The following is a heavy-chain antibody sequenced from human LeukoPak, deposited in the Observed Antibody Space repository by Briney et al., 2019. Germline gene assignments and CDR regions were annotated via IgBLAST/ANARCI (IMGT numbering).Heavy chain of an antibody. CDR1: GYTFTDYY. CDR2: INPNSGGT. CDR3: ARDPYYSNNYYYYGMDV. Sequence: GASVKVSCKASGYTFTDYYIHWVRQAPGQGLEWMGWINPNSGGTDYVQKFQGRVTMTRDTSISTAYMELSRLRSHDTAVYYCARDPYYSNNYYYYGMDVWGQGTTVTVSS. V-gene: IGHV1-2*02. D-gene: IGHD3-10*01. J-gene: IGHJ6*02.